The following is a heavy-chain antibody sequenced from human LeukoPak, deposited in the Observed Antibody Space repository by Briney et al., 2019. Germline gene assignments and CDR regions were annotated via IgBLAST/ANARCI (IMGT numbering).Heavy chain of an antibody. Sequence: ASVKVSCKASGYTFTGYYLHWVRQAPGQGLEWMGWINPNSGDTSHAQKFQGRVTLTRDTSISTAYMELSRLTSDDTALYYCARDGNFDNWGRGTLVTVSP. V-gene: IGHV1-2*02. J-gene: IGHJ4*02. CDR1: GYTFTGYY. CDR2: INPNSGDT. CDR3: ARDGNFDN.